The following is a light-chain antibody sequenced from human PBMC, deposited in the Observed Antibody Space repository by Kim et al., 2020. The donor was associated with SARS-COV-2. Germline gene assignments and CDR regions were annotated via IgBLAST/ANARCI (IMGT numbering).Light chain of an antibody. CDR1: TRAVTSDNY. Sequence: VVTQEPSLTVTPGGTLTLTCASSTRAVTSDNYPNCFQQKPGQAPRTLIYSTNVKLSWTPAHFSGSLLGGKTALTLSGVQPEDEADYYYLLYYGGQGVFGGGTQLAIL. J-gene: IGLJ3*02. CDR3: LLYYGGQGV. V-gene: IGLV7-43*01. CDR2: STN.